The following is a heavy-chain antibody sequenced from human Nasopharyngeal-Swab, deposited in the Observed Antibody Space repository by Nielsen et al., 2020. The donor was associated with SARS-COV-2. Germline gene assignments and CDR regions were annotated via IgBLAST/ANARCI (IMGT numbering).Heavy chain of an antibody. CDR1: GYNFTTYD. V-gene: IGHV1-69*04. J-gene: IGHJ5*02. CDR2: IIPILGIA. CDR3: ARDGDVDTAMANWFDP. Sequence: SVKVSCKASGYNFTTYDFNWVRQAPGQGLEWMGRIIPILGIANYAQKFQGRVTITADKSTSTAYMELSSLRSEDTAVYYCARDGDVDTAMANWFDPWGQGTLVTVSS. D-gene: IGHD5-18*01.